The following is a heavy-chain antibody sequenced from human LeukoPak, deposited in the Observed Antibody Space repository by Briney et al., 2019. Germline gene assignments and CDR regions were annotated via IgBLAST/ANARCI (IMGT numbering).Heavy chain of an antibody. V-gene: IGHV3-74*01. D-gene: IGHD3-22*01. CDR1: GFDFSSNW. CDR2: IKGDGIST. CDR3: ARQTAYYYDSSGYYY. Sequence: GGSLRLSCAASGFDFSSNWMHWVRHAPGQGLVWVSRIKGDGISTNYADSVKGRLTISRDNAKNSLYLQMNSLRAEDTAVYYCARQTAYYYDSSGYYYWGQGTLVTVSS. J-gene: IGHJ4*02.